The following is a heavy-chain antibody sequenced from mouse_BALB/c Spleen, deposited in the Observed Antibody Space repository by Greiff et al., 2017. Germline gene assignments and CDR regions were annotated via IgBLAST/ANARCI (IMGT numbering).Heavy chain of an antibody. V-gene: IGHV3-8*02. CDR2: ISYSGST. Sequence: EVKLVESGPSLVKPSQTLSLTCSVTGDSITSGYWNWIRKFPGNKLEYMGYISYSGSTYYNPSLKSRISITRDTSKNQYYLQLNSVTTEDTATYYCAKGVYYDYDEDFDYWGQGTTLTVSS. D-gene: IGHD2-4*01. CDR3: AKGVYYDYDEDFDY. CDR1: GDSITSGY. J-gene: IGHJ2*01.